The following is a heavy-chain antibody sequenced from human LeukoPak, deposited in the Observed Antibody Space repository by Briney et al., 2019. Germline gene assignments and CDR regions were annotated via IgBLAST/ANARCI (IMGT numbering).Heavy chain of an antibody. Sequence: GASVKVSCKASGYTFTSYGISWVRQAPGQGLEWMGWISAYNGNTNYAQKLQGRVTMTTDTSTSTAYMELSRLRPDDTAVYYCARDRGVLLWFGELYKHYYYYMDVWGKGTTVTISS. D-gene: IGHD3-10*01. CDR2: ISAYNGNT. CDR1: GYTFTSYG. CDR3: ARDRGVLLWFGELYKHYYYYMDV. J-gene: IGHJ6*03. V-gene: IGHV1-18*01.